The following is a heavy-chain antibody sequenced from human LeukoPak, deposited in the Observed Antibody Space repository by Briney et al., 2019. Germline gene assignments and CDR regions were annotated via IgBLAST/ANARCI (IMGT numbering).Heavy chain of an antibody. V-gene: IGHV1-69*13. Sequence: ASVKVSCKASGGTFSSYAISWVRQAPGQGLEWMGGIIPIFGTANYAQKFQGGVTITADESTSTAYMELSSLRSEDTAVYYCARDQGPVRGVDYYYYGMDVWGKGTTVTVSS. J-gene: IGHJ6*04. D-gene: IGHD3-10*01. CDR1: GGTFSSYA. CDR3: ARDQGPVRGVDYYYYGMDV. CDR2: IIPIFGTA.